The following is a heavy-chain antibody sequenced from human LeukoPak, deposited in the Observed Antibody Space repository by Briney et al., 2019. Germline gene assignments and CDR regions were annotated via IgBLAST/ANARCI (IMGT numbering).Heavy chain of an antibody. CDR2: IRSKAYGGTT. CDR3: SRERYSYGPFDY. Sequence: GGSLRLSCTASGFTFGNFGMSWVRQAPGKGLQWVGFIRSKAYGGTTEYAASVKGRFTISRDDSTRIAYLQMNSLKTDDTGVYYCSRERYSYGPFDYWGQGTLVTVSS. CDR1: GFTFGNFG. V-gene: IGHV3-49*04. D-gene: IGHD5-18*01. J-gene: IGHJ4*02.